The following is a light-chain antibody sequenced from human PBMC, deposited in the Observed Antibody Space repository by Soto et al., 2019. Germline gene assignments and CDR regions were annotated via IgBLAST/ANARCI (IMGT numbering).Light chain of an antibody. CDR2: GAS. Sequence: ICLTRSPGTGYSPPWQRPKHSSRSSQSVSSNNLAWYQQKLGRAPRLLISGASRRATGIPDRFSGSGSGTDFTLTITRLEPEDFAVYYCQQYGTSPRTFGQGTRLEI. CDR1: QSVSSNN. V-gene: IGKV3-20*01. CDR3: QQYGTSPRT. J-gene: IGKJ5*01.